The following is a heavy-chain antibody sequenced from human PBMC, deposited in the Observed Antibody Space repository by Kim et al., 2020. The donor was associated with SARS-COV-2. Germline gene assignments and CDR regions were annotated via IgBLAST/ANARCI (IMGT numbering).Heavy chain of an antibody. CDR2: IKSKTDGGTT. J-gene: IGHJ6*02. D-gene: IGHD2-21*02. V-gene: IGHV3-15*01. CDR3: TTDKVTTSTDNYYYYGMDV. CDR1: GFTFSNAW. Sequence: GGSLRLSCAASGFTFSNAWMSWVRQAPGKGLEWVGRIKSKTDGGTTDYAAPVKGRFTISRDDSKNTLYLQMNSLKTEDTAVYYCTTDKVTTSTDNYYYYGMDVWGQGTTVTVSS.